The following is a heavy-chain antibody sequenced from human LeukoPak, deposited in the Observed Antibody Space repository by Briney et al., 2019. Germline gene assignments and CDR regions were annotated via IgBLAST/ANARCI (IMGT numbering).Heavy chain of an antibody. CDR1: GFTFSSYN. Sequence: GGSLRLSCAASGFTFSSYNMKWVRQAPGKGLEWVSAISGSGGSTYYADSVKGRFTISRDNSKNTLYLQMNSLRAEDTAVYYCANLYGSGSYYNARGDYWGQGTLVTVSS. D-gene: IGHD3-10*01. CDR3: ANLYGSGSYYNARGDY. CDR2: ISGSGGST. V-gene: IGHV3-23*01. J-gene: IGHJ4*02.